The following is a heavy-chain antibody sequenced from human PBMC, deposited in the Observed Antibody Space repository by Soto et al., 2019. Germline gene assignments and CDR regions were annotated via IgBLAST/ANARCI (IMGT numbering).Heavy chain of an antibody. J-gene: IGHJ6*02. CDR3: ARGAPQGDCSSTSCYKGHLDV. V-gene: IGHV1-69*01. CDR2: IIPIFGTA. CDR1: GGTFSSYA. D-gene: IGHD2-2*02. Sequence: QVQLVQSGAEVKKPGSSVKVSCKASGGTFSSYAISWVRQAPGQGLEWMGGIIPIFGTANYAQKFQGRVTITADESTSAAYMELSSLRSEDTAVYYCARGAPQGDCSSTSCYKGHLDVWGQGTTVTVSS.